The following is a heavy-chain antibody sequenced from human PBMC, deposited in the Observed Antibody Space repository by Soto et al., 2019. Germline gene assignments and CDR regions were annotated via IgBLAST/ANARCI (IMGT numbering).Heavy chain of an antibody. D-gene: IGHD3-22*01. CDR1: DGSISSYY. CDR3: ARMDYYDSSGYGIFDY. J-gene: IGHJ4*02. CDR2: IYTSGST. V-gene: IGHV4-4*07. Sequence: SETLSLTCTVSDGSISSYYWSWIRQPAGKGLEWIGRIYTSGSTNYNPSLKSRVTMSVDTSKNQFSLKLSSVTAADTAVYYCARMDYYDSSGYGIFDYWGQGTLVTVSS.